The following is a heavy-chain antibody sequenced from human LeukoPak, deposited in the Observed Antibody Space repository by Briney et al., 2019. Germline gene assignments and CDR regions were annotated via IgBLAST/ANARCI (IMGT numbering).Heavy chain of an antibody. D-gene: IGHD2-2*01. Sequence: GGSLRHSCAASGFTVSSNYMSWVRQAPGKGLEWVSVIYSGGSTYYADSVKGRFTISRDNSKNTLYLQMNSLRAEDTAVYYCARFGGVQLSGKSGYWGQGTLVTVSS. V-gene: IGHV3-66*01. CDR3: ARFGGVQLSGKSGY. CDR1: GFTVSSNY. CDR2: IYSGGST. J-gene: IGHJ4*02.